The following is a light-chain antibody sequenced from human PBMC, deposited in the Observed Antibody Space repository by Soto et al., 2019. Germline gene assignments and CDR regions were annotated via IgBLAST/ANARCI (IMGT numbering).Light chain of an antibody. Sequence: QSVLTHPPSATGTPGQRVTITCSGSNSNIGSNTVNWYQQLPGTAPKLLIYSNNQRPSGVPDRFSGSKSGTSASLAISGLQSEDEADYYCAAWDDSLNGYVFGTGTKVTVL. CDR3: AAWDDSLNGYV. V-gene: IGLV1-44*01. CDR1: NSNIGSNT. CDR2: SNN. J-gene: IGLJ1*01.